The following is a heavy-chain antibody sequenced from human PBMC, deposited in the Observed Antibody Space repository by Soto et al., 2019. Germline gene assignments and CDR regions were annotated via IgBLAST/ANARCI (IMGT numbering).Heavy chain of an antibody. CDR3: ARGLRFLEWLDYGMDV. Sequence: TGWSLRLSCAASGFTFSSYDMHWVRQATGKGLEWVSAIGTAGDTYYPGSVKGRFTISRENAKNSLYLQMNSLRAGDTAVYYCARGLRFLEWLDYGMDVWGQGTTVTVSS. CDR2: IGTAGDT. J-gene: IGHJ6*02. CDR1: GFTFSSYD. D-gene: IGHD3-3*01. V-gene: IGHV3-13*01.